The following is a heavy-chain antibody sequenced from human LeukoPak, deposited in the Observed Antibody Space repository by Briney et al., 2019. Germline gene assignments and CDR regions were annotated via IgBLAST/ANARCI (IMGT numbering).Heavy chain of an antibody. J-gene: IGHJ5*02. CDR1: GGSISTYY. Sequence: SETLSLTCSVSGGSISTYYWSWIRQPPGKGLEWIGYIYYTGSTSYNPSLKSRVTMSLDASKNQFSLELNSVTPADTAVYYCARGGNYWPQWWFDPWGRGTLVSVSS. V-gene: IGHV4-59*01. D-gene: IGHD1-26*01. CDR3: ARGGNYWPQWWFDP. CDR2: IYYTGST.